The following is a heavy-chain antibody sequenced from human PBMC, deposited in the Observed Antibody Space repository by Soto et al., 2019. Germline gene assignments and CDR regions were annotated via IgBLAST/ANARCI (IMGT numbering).Heavy chain of an antibody. V-gene: IGHV3-33*01. CDR2: IGSDGARD. D-gene: IGHD3-16*01. J-gene: IGHJ4*02. CDR1: GFTFGRHG. CDR3: ARDDYNPDNGLEY. Sequence: QVQLVESGGGVVQPGGSLRLSCAASGFTFGRHGMHWVRQAPGKGLEWVAVIGSDGARDSYADSMKGRFSISRDNGQYKLSLQINSLGVEDAAVYSCARDDYNPDNGLEYWGEGTLVNVSS.